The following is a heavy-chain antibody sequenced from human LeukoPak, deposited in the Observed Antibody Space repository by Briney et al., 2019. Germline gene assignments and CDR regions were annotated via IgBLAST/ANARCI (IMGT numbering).Heavy chain of an antibody. Sequence: GGSLRLSCAASGFSFSSYSMNWVRQAPGRGLEWISYISSGSRTIFYADSVKGRFTIFRDNAKNSLYLLMNSLRADDTAVYYCARSFLPFDYWGQGTLVTVSS. CDR2: ISSGSRTI. V-gene: IGHV3-48*01. CDR3: ARSFLPFDY. J-gene: IGHJ4*02. D-gene: IGHD3-16*02. CDR1: GFSFSSYS.